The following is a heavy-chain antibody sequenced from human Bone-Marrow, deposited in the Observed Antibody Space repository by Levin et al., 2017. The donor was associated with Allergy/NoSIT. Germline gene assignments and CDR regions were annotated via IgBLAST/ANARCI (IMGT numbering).Heavy chain of an antibody. Sequence: ASVKVSCKASGFAFTDYYMHWVRQAPGQGLEWLGWINPNNGATKYALKFQDRVTMTRDTSISTAYMEFRRLRSDDTAVFYCARDPAVTRDGYFDLWGRGTLLSVSS. CDR3: ARDPAVTRDGYFDL. CDR1: GFAFTDYY. V-gene: IGHV1-2*02. D-gene: IGHD4-17*01. CDR2: INPNNGAT. J-gene: IGHJ2*01.